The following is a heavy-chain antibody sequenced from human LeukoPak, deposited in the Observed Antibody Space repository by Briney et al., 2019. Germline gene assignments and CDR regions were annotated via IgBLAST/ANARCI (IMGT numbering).Heavy chain of an antibody. CDR1: GGSISSYY. Sequence: SETLSLTCTVSGGSISSYYWSWIRQPLGKGLEWIGYIYYSGSTNYNPSLKSRVTISVDTSKDQFSLKLSSVTAADTAVYYCARAIGYDFWTLYYFDYWGQGTLVTVSS. V-gene: IGHV4-59*01. CDR2: IYYSGST. CDR3: ARAIGYDFWTLYYFDY. D-gene: IGHD3-3*01. J-gene: IGHJ4*02.